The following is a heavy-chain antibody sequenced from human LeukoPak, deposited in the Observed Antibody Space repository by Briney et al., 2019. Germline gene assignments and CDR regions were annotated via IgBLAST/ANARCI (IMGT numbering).Heavy chain of an antibody. CDR1: GGSISSGGYS. V-gene: IGHV4-30-2*01. CDR3: ARGGDVGYYYGMDV. CDR2: IYHSGST. D-gene: IGHD4-17*01. Sequence: SETLSLTCAVSGGSISSGGYSWSWIRQPPGKGLEWIGYIYHSGSTYYNPSLKSRVTISVDRSKNQFSLKLSSVTAADTAVYYCARGGDVGYYYGMDVWGQGTTVTVSS. J-gene: IGHJ6*02.